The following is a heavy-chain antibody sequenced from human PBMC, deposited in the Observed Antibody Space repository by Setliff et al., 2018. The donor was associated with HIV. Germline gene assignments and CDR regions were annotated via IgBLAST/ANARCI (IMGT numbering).Heavy chain of an antibody. D-gene: IGHD6-19*01. Sequence: GGSLRLSCAASGFSFSSYWMHWVRQAPGKGLVWVSRMNSDGSTTTYADSVKGRFTISRDNAKNQFSLTLISVTAADTAVYYCASHIAVGPLGYFDYWGQGTPVTVSS. V-gene: IGHV3-74*01. CDR3: ASHIAVGPLGYFDY. CDR2: MNSDGSTT. CDR1: GFSFSSYW. J-gene: IGHJ4*02.